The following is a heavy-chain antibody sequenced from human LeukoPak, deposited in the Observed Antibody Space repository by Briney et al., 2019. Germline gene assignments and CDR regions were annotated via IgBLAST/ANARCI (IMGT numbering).Heavy chain of an antibody. Sequence: GGSLRLSCAASGFTFSSYWMSWVRQAPGKGLEWVANIKQDGSEKYYVDSVKGRFTISRDNSKNTLYLQMNSLRAEDTAVYYCARTLTIFGGHFDYWGQGTLVTVSS. V-gene: IGHV3-7*01. J-gene: IGHJ4*02. CDR2: IKQDGSEK. CDR3: ARTLTIFGGHFDY. CDR1: GFTFSSYW. D-gene: IGHD3-3*01.